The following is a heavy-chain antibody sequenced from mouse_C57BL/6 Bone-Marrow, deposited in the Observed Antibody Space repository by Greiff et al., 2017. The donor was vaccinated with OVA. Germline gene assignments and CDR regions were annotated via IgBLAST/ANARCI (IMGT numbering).Heavy chain of an antibody. Sequence: QVQLQQSGAELVKPGASVKLSCKASGYTFTSYWMHWVKQRPGQGLEWIGMIHPNSGSTNYNEKVKSKSTLTVDKSSSTAYMQLSSLTSEDSAVYYCARGLTVVAPLDYWGQGTTLTVSS. CDR1: GYTFTSYW. D-gene: IGHD1-1*01. CDR2: IHPNSGST. V-gene: IGHV1-64*01. CDR3: ARGLTVVAPLDY. J-gene: IGHJ2*01.